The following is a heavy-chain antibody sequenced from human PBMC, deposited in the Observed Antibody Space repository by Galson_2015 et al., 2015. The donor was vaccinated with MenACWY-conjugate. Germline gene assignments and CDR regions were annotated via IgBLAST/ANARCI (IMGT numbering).Heavy chain of an antibody. V-gene: IGHV3-23*01. CDR1: GITFSSYA. CDR2: ISTTGGTT. CDR3: AQGAGSRWFDP. Sequence: SLRLSCAASGITFSSYAMSWVRQAPGKGLEWVSSISTTGGTTYYADSVKGRFTISRDNSENTLYLQMNSLRAGDTAVYYCAQGAGSRWFDPWGQGTLVIVSS. D-gene: IGHD3-10*01. J-gene: IGHJ5*02.